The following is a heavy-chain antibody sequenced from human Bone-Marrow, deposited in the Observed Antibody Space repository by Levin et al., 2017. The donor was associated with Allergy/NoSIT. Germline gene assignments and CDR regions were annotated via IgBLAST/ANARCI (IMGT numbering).Heavy chain of an antibody. D-gene: IGHD3-3*01. Sequence: PGESLKISCAASGFTFRTYSMNWVRQAPGKGLEWVSFISSSRSYIYYADSVKGRFTISRDNAKNSLYLQINNLRAEDTAVYYCARSLNDLYAPPYYYGMDVWGQGTTVTVSS. CDR3: ARSLNDLYAPPYYYGMDV. V-gene: IGHV3-21*01. J-gene: IGHJ6*02. CDR2: ISSSRSYI. CDR1: GFTFRTYS.